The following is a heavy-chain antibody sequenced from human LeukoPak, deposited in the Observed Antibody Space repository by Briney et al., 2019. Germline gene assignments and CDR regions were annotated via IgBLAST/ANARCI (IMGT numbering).Heavy chain of an antibody. J-gene: IGHJ4*02. CDR1: GFNFSNYW. D-gene: IGHD2-15*01. Sequence: GGSLRLSCTASGFNFSNYWMHWVRQAPGKGLVWVSGISASGATIYYADSVRGRFTVSRDNSKNSLYLQMSSLRAEDTAVYYCARRGCSGSTCYFDNWGQGTLVTVSS. V-gene: IGHV3-23*01. CDR2: ISASGATI. CDR3: ARRGCSGSTCYFDN.